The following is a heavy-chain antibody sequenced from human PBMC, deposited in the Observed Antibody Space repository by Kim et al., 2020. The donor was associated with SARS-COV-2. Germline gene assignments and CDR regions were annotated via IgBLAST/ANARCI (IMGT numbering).Heavy chain of an antibody. CDR1: GGSISSGGYY. D-gene: IGHD2-15*01. V-gene: IGHV4-31*03. J-gene: IGHJ1*01. Sequence: SETLSLTCTVSGGSISSGGYYWSWIRQHPGKGLEWIGYIYFSGSTYYNPSLKSRVTISADTSKSQFSLKLSSVTAADTAVYYCALGYCSGDSCSKIKNWGQGTLVTVSS. CDR2: IYFSGST. CDR3: ALGYCSGDSCSKIKN.